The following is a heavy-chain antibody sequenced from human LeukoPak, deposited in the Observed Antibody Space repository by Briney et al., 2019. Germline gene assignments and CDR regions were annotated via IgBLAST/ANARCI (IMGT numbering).Heavy chain of an antibody. V-gene: IGHV3-33*01. CDR3: ARWGGTRQFYFDY. CDR1: GFRLSDYG. CDR2: INYDGSNR. D-gene: IGHD2-2*01. Sequence: GGSLGLSCAASGFRLSDYGLHWVRQGPGKGLEWLAVINYDGSNRYYADSVKGRFTISKDSSENTLYLQMNRLRVDDTAIYYCARWGGTRQFYFDYWGQGTLATVSS. J-gene: IGHJ4*02.